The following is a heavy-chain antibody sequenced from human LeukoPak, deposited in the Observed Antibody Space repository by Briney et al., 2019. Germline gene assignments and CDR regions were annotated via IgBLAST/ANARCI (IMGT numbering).Heavy chain of an antibody. CDR2: ISSSSSYI. CDR1: GFIFSSYS. CDR3: ARDFKWIQLWSY. Sequence: PGGSLRLSCAASGFIFSSYSMNWVRQAPGKGLEWVSSISSSSSYIYYADSVKGRFTISRDNAKNSLYLQMNSLRAEDTAVYYCARDFKWIQLWSYWGQGTLVTVSS. D-gene: IGHD5-18*01. J-gene: IGHJ4*02. V-gene: IGHV3-21*01.